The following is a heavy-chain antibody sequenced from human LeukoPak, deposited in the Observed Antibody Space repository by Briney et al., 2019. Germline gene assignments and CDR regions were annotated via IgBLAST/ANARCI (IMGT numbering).Heavy chain of an antibody. Sequence: PGGSLRLSCAAAGFTFSTYGMHWVRQAPGKGLEWVAFIRYDGSNKYYAGSVKGRLTISRDNFKNPLYLQMNSLRADDTAVYYWAKDVGTSGTLPNDPVHIWGKGTIVIVFS. CDR1: GFTFSTYG. CDR2: IRYDGSNK. D-gene: IGHD3-10*01. V-gene: IGHV3-30*02. J-gene: IGHJ3*02. CDR3: AKDVGTSGTLPNDPVHI.